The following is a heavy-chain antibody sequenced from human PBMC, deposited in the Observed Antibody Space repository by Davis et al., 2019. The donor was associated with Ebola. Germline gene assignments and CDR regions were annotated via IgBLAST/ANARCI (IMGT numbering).Heavy chain of an antibody. CDR1: GYTFTSYG. V-gene: IGHV1-18*04. Sequence: ASVQVSCKASGYTFTSYGISWVRQAPGQGLEWMGWISAYNGNTNYAQKLQGRVTMTTDTSTSTAYMELRSLRSDDTAVYYCASGYDILTGYYSVHQPLGYWGQGTLVTVSS. D-gene: IGHD3-9*01. CDR2: ISAYNGNT. CDR3: ASGYDILTGYYSVHQPLGY. J-gene: IGHJ4*02.